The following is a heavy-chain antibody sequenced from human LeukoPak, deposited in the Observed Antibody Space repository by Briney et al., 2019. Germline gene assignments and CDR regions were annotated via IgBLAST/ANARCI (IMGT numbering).Heavy chain of an antibody. V-gene: IGHV4-38-2*02. CDR2: IYHSGST. CDR1: GYSISSGYY. CDR3: ARASYSSGWYDY. J-gene: IGHJ4*02. D-gene: IGHD6-19*01. Sequence: PSETLSLTCSVSGYSISSGYYWGWIRPPPGKGLEWIGSIYHSGSTYYNPSLKTRVTISVDTSKNQFSLKLSSVTAADTAVYYCARASYSSGWYDYWGQGTLVTVSS.